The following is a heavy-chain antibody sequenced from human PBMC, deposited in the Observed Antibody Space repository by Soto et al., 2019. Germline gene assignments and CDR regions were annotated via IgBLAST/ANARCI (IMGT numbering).Heavy chain of an antibody. CDR2: IYYSGST. D-gene: IGHD6-13*01. Sequence: SETLCLTCTVSGGSISRYYWSWILQPPGKGLEWIGYIYYSGSTNYNPSLKSRVTISVDTSKNQFSLKLSSVTAADTAVYYCARHSTSKRIAAAGSYFDYWGQGTLVTVS. V-gene: IGHV4-59*01. CDR3: ARHSTSKRIAAAGSYFDY. CDR1: GGSISRYY. J-gene: IGHJ4*02.